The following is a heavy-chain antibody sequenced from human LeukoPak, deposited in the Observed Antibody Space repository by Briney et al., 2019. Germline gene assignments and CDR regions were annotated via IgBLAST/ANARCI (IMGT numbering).Heavy chain of an antibody. V-gene: IGHV3-23*01. D-gene: IGHD3-10*01. J-gene: IGHJ4*02. CDR3: AKGHSGSYSPLFHC. Sequence: SGGSLRLSCAASGFTVSSNYMTWVRQAPGKGRQGVSIIGGSGDSIYYADSVKGRFTISRDNSQNTLYLQMNSLSAEDTAVHYCAKGHSGSYSPLFHCWGQGTLVTVSS. CDR1: GFTVSSNY. CDR2: IGGSGDSI.